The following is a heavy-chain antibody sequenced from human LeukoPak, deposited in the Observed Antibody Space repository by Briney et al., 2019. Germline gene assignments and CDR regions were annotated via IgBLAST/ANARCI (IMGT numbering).Heavy chain of an antibody. V-gene: IGHV4-61*05. J-gene: IGHJ3*02. CDR3: ARVGSYWMEVDAFDI. CDR1: GDSISSSNYY. D-gene: IGHD1-26*01. CDR2: IYYSGST. Sequence: SETLSLTCTVSGDSISSSNYYWGWIRQPPGKGLEWIGYIYYSGSTNYNPSLKSRVTISVDTSKNQFSLKLSSVTAADTAVYYCARVGSYWMEVDAFDIWGQGTMVTVSS.